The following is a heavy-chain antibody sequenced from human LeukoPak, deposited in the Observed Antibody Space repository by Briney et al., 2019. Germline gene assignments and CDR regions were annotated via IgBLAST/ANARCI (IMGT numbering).Heavy chain of an antibody. D-gene: IGHD3-16*01. CDR3: ARVMSKDVWRSYGSYYYYYYMDV. CDR1: GGSISSSSYY. CDR2: IYTSGNT. J-gene: IGHJ6*03. V-gene: IGHV4-61*05. Sequence: PSETLSLTCTVSGGSISSSSYYWGWIRQPPGKGLEWIGRIYTSGNTNYNPSLNSRVTMSLDTSKNQFSLKLSSVTAADTAVYYCARVMSKDVWRSYGSYYYYYYMDVWGKGTTVTISS.